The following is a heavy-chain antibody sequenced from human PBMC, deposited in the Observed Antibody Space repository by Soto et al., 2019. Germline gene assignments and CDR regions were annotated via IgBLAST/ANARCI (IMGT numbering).Heavy chain of an antibody. CDR3: ARGEMATIWPSGY. V-gene: IGHV3-74*01. Sequence: TGGSLRLSCAASGFTYSSYWMHWVRQAPGKGLVWVSRINSDGSSTTYADSVKGRFTISRDNAKNTLYLQMNSLRAEDTAIYYCARGEMATIWPSGYWGQGTLVTVPS. CDR2: INSDGSST. D-gene: IGHD5-12*01. J-gene: IGHJ4*02. CDR1: GFTYSSYW.